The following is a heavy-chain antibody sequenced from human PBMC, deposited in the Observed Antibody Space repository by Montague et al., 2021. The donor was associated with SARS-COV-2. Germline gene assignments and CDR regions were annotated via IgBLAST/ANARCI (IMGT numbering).Heavy chain of an antibody. CDR3: ARTRGYDPLFDF. J-gene: IGHJ4*02. CDR2: IYYSGST. CDR1: GGSISSNF. D-gene: IGHD5-12*01. Sequence: SETLSLTCTVSGGSISSNFWSWIRQPPGKGLEWIRYIYYSGSTNYNPSLKSRVTISVDTSKKQFSLQLSSVTAADTAVYYCARTRGYDPLFDFWGQGTLVTVSS. V-gene: IGHV4-59*01.